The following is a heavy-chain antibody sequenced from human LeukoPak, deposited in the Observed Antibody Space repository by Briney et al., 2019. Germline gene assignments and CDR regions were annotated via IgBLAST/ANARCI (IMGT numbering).Heavy chain of an antibody. Sequence: ASVKVSCKASGYTFTGYYMHWVRQAPGQGLEWMGWINPNSGGTNYAQKFQGWVTMARDTSISTAYMELSRLRSDDTAVYYCARGWVNMVRGVMYYFDYWGQGTLVTVSS. CDR3: ARGWVNMVRGVMYYFDY. D-gene: IGHD3-10*01. CDR1: GYTFTGYY. J-gene: IGHJ4*02. V-gene: IGHV1-2*04. CDR2: INPNSGGT.